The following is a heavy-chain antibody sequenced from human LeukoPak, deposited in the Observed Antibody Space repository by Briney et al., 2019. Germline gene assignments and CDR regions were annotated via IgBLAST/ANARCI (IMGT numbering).Heavy chain of an antibody. D-gene: IGHD3-22*01. CDR2: TNPNSGNT. V-gene: IGHV1-8*02. J-gene: IGHJ4*02. CDR1: GYTFTSYD. Sequence: ASVKVSCKASGYTFTSYDINWVRQATGQGLEWMGWTNPNSGNTGYAQKFQGRVTMTRNTSISTAYMELSSLRSEDTAVYYCARGGYYYDSSGYYRDFDYWGQGTLVTVSS. CDR3: ARGGYYYDSSGYYRDFDY.